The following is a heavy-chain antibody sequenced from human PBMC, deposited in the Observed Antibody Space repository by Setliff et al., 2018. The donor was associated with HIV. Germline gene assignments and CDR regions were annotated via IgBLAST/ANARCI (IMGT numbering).Heavy chain of an antibody. D-gene: IGHD6-13*01. V-gene: IGHV3-23*01. CDR3: AKAASNLAAAGGPLDM. CDR1: GLTLSRYA. CDR2: ISNTGSST. J-gene: IGHJ3*02. Sequence: PGESLKISCVASGLTLSRYAMNWVRQAPGKGLEWLSGISNTGSSTYYGDSVKGRFTISRDKSRNIVFLQMKSLRVEDTALYYCAKAASNLAAAGGPLDMWGPGTVVTVSS.